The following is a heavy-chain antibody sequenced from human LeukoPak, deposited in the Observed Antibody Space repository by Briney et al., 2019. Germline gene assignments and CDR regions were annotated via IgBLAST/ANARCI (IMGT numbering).Heavy chain of an antibody. J-gene: IGHJ3*02. V-gene: IGHV4-59*01. CDR1: GASTSHFY. Sequence: SETLSLTCTLSGASTSHFYWNWIRQPPGKGLEWIGYMHNSGSSKHTPSLKSRVTISIDTSTNQFSLQLTSVTAADTAMYFCERSAEGLCNAFDIWGHGILVIVSS. CDR2: MHNSGSS. CDR3: ERSAEGLCNAFDI.